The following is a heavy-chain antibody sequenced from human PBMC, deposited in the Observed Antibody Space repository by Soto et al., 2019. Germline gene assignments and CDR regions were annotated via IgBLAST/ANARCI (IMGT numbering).Heavy chain of an antibody. Sequence: PSETLSLTCAVYGGSFSCYYWSWIRQPPGKGLEWIGEINHSGSTNYNPSLKSRVTISVDTSKNQFSLKLSSVTAADTAVYYCARGKPLYGLPKRTFDYWGQGTLVTVSS. D-gene: IGHD3-16*01. CDR2: INHSGST. CDR1: GGSFSCYY. J-gene: IGHJ4*02. V-gene: IGHV4-34*01. CDR3: ARGKPLYGLPKRTFDY.